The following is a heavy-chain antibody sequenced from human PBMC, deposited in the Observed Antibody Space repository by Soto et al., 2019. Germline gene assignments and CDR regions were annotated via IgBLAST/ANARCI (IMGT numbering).Heavy chain of an antibody. CDR3: ARGARSRTGDYFDY. D-gene: IGHD1-1*01. V-gene: IGHV3-53*01. Sequence: GSLRLSCVASGFTVSSNYISWVRQAPGKGLEWVSVIYTGGSTHYADSVKGRFTISRDNSKNTLYLQMNSLRVEDTAVYYCARGARSRTGDYFDYWGQGILVTVSS. J-gene: IGHJ4*02. CDR2: IYTGGST. CDR1: GFTVSSNY.